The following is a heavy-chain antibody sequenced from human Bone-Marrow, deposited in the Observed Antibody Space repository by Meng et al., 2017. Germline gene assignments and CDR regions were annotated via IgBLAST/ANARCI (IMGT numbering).Heavy chain of an antibody. Sequence: GESLKISCAASGFTFSDYYMSWIRQALGKGLEWVSYISSSGSTIYYADSVKGRFTISRDNAKNSLYLQMNSLRAEDTAVYYCARDPLTLLSGWYFDLWGRGTLVTVSS. CDR2: ISSSGSTI. CDR3: ARDPLTLLSGWYFDL. J-gene: IGHJ2*01. CDR1: GFTFSDYY. V-gene: IGHV3-11*01. D-gene: IGHD3-16*02.